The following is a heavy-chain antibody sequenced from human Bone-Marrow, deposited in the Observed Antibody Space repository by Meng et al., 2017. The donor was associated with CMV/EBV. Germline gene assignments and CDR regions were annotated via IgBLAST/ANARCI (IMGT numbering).Heavy chain of an antibody. CDR1: GFTFSSYA. D-gene: IGHD1-7*01. CDR3: AKSTGTTYYYGMDV. V-gene: IGHV3-30-3*02. Sequence: GESLKISCAASGFTFSSYAMHWVRQAPGKGLEWVAVVSYDGTNKYHADSVKGRFTISRDNSKNTLFLQMSSLRTEDTAVYYCAKSTGTTYYYGMDVWGQGTTVTVSS. CDR2: VSYDGTNK. J-gene: IGHJ6*02.